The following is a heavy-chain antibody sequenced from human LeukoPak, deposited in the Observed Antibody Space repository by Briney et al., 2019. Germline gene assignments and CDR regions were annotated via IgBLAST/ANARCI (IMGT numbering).Heavy chain of an antibody. CDR1: GGSISSYY. CDR2: IYNSGST. Sequence: PSETLSLTCTVSGGSISSYYWSWIRQPPGKGLKWIGYIYNSGSTNYNPSFKSRVTISVDTSKNEFSLKLSSVTAADTAVYYCAGDVDVVATIGDYWGQGTLVTVSS. J-gene: IGHJ4*02. CDR3: AGDVDVVATIGDY. V-gene: IGHV4-59*01. D-gene: IGHD5-12*01.